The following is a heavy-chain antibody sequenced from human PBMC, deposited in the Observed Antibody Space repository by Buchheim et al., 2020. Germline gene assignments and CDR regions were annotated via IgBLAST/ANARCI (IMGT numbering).Heavy chain of an antibody. CDR1: GFTFSSYA. V-gene: IGHV3-30-3*01. D-gene: IGHD2-2*01. CDR3: AREGQYQLLPFYYYYYGMDV. CDR2: ISYDGSNK. Sequence: QVQLVESGGGVVQPGRSLRLSCAASGFTFSSYAMHWVRQAPGKGLEWVAVISYDGSNKYYADSVKGRFTISRDNSKNTLYLQMNSLRAEDTAVYYCAREGQYQLLPFYYYYYGMDVWGQGTT. J-gene: IGHJ6*02.